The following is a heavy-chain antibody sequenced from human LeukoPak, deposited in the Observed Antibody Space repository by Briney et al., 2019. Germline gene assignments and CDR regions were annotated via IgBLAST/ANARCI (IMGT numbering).Heavy chain of an antibody. J-gene: IGHJ4*02. Sequence: GGSLRLSCAASGFTFSSYSMNWVRQAPGKGLEWVSSISSSSSYIYYADSVKGRFTISRHNAKNSLYLQMNSQRAEDTAVYYCARDGPVSSFDYWGQGTLVTVSS. CDR1: GFTFSSYS. CDR3: ARDGPVSSFDY. V-gene: IGHV3-21*01. CDR2: ISSSSSYI.